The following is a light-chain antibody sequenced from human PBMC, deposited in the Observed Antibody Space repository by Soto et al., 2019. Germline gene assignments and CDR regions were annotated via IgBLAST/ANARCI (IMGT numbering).Light chain of an antibody. CDR3: TSYRGSSRLEV. J-gene: IGLJ2*01. CDR2: DVS. CDR1: SSDVGAYNY. V-gene: IGLV2-14*03. Sequence: QSALTQPASVSGSPGQSITISCTGTSSDVGAYNYVSWYQQHPGKAPKLMIYDVSNRPSGVSNRFSGYKSGNTASLVISGFQAEDEADYYCTSYRGSSRLEVFGEGTKLTVL.